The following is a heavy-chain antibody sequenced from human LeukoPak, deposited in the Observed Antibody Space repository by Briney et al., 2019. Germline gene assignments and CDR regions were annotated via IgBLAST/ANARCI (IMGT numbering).Heavy chain of an antibody. Sequence: PGGSLRLSCAASGFSFSSYSMNWVRPAPGKGLEGISSISSSSSYIYSPDSVKGRFTSSRDNDKNSLYLQINSQRAEDTAVYYCASWENGGGWYDAFDIWGQGTMVTVSS. CDR3: ASWENGGGWYDAFDI. CDR1: GFSFSSYS. J-gene: IGHJ3*02. D-gene: IGHD6-19*01. V-gene: IGHV3-21*01. CDR2: ISSSSSYI.